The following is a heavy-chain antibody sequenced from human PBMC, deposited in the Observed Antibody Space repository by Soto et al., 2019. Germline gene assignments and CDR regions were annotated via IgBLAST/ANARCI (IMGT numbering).Heavy chain of an antibody. CDR1: GGSLSSYY. D-gene: IGHD4-17*01. Sequence: SETLSLTCTVSGGSLSSYYWSWIRQPPGKGLEWIGYIYYSGSTNYNPSLKSRVTISVDTSKNQFSLKLSSVTAADTAVYYCARRYGRTLDYWGQGTLVTVSS. CDR3: ARRYGRTLDY. V-gene: IGHV4-59*08. J-gene: IGHJ4*02. CDR2: IYYSGST.